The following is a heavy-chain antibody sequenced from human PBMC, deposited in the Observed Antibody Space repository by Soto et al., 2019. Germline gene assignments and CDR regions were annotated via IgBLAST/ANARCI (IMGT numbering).Heavy chain of an antibody. D-gene: IGHD5-18*01. J-gene: IGHJ4*02. V-gene: IGHV3-30*18. Sequence: QVRLVESGGGVVQPGTSLRLSCAASGFTFSSYAIHWVRQAPGKGLEWVAFMSSDGSNTFYADSVRGRFTVSRDNSKSTLYPQMNGLMPEDTAVYYCTKSHSTALVPYYFDYWGQGTLVTVSS. CDR1: GFTFSSYA. CDR3: TKSHSTALVPYYFDY. CDR2: MSSDGSNT.